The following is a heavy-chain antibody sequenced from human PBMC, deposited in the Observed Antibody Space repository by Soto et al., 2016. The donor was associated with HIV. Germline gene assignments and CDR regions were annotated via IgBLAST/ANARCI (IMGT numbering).Heavy chain of an antibody. Sequence: EVLLLESGGGLVQPGGSLRLSCAASRLTFSSYAMSWVRQAPGKGLEWVSVISGSGGSTYYADSVKGRFTISRDNSKNTVYLQMNSLRAEDTAVYYCAEVGAGYSSSWYGAFDYWGQGTLVTVSS. J-gene: IGHJ4*02. CDR2: ISGSGGST. D-gene: IGHD6-13*01. V-gene: IGHV3-23*01. CDR1: RLTFSSYA. CDR3: AEVGAGYSSSWYGAFDY.